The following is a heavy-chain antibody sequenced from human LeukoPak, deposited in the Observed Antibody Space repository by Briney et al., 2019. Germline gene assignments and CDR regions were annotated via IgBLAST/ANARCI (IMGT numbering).Heavy chain of an antibody. D-gene: IGHD3-3*01. CDR1: GGSISSSSYY. CDR3: ARVSTIFGVVRPGGFDP. J-gene: IGHJ5*02. Sequence: SETLSLTCTVSGGSISSSSYYWGWIRQPPGKGLEWIGSIYYSGSTYYNPSLKSRVTISVDTSKNQFSLKLSSVTAADTAVYYCARVSTIFGVVRPGGFDPWGQGTLVTVSS. V-gene: IGHV4-39*01. CDR2: IYYSGST.